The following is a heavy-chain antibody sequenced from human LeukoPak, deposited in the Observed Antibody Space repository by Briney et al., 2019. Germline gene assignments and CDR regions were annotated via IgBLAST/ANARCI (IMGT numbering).Heavy chain of an antibody. Sequence: GGSLRLSCAVSGFTFSSYWMSWVRQAPGKGLEWVANIKQDGSEKYYVDSVKGRFTISRDNAKNSLYLQMNSLRAEDTAVYYCASGRYFDYWGQGTLVTVSS. CDR3: ASGRYFDY. CDR2: IKQDGSEK. V-gene: IGHV3-7*01. CDR1: GFTFSSYW. J-gene: IGHJ4*02. D-gene: IGHD1-26*01.